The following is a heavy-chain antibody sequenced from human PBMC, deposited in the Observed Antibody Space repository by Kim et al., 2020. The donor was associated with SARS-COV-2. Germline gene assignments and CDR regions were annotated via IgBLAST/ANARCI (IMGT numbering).Heavy chain of an antibody. V-gene: IGHV3-53*01. Sequence: GGSLRLSCAASGFTVSSNYMSWVRQAPGKGLEWVSVIYSGGSTYYADSVKGRFTISRDNSKNTLYLQMNSLIAEDTAVYYCARTRFFSFGGYYFDYWGQGTLVTVSS. D-gene: IGHD3-10*01. CDR1: GFTVSSNY. J-gene: IGHJ4*02. CDR2: IYSGGST. CDR3: ARTRFFSFGGYYFDY.